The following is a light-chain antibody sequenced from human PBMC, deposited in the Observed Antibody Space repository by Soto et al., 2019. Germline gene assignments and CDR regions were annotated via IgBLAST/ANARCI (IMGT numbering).Light chain of an antibody. Sequence: DIVMTQSPDSLAVSLGERATINWKSSQSVLYSSNNKNYLAWYQQKPGQPPKLLIYWASTRESGVPDRISGSGSGTDFTLTISSLQAEDVAVYYCQEYYSVSRTFGQGTKVDIK. J-gene: IGKJ1*01. CDR3: QEYYSVSRT. CDR2: WAS. CDR1: QSVLYSSNNKNY. V-gene: IGKV4-1*01.